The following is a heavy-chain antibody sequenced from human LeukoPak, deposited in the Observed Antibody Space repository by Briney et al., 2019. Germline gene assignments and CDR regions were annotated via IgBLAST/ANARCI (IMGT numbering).Heavy chain of an antibody. CDR3: ARGRGYSYGYYYFDY. CDR2: IYHSGST. J-gene: IGHJ4*02. D-gene: IGHD5-18*01. V-gene: IGHV4-30-2*01. CDR1: GGSISSGGYY. Sequence: SSETLSLTCTVSGGSISSGGYYWSWIRQPPGKGLEWIGYIYHSGSTYYNPSLKSRVTISVDRSKNQFSLKLSSVTAADTAVYYCARGRGYSYGYYYFDYWGQGTLVTVSS.